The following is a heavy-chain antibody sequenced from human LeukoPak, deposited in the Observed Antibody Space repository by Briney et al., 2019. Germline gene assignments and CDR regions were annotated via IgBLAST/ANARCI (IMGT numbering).Heavy chain of an antibody. Sequence: PGGSLRLSCSTSGFTFSNFVMQWVRQTPGKGLEYVSVISTDGSQYYPDSVKGRFTIFRDNSKNTLYLQMNSLRPEDTAMYYCAKNDGNIWQPHSWGQGTLVTVSS. J-gene: IGHJ4*02. CDR1: GFTFSNFV. V-gene: IGHV3-64D*06. CDR2: ISTDGSQ. CDR3: AKNDGNIWQPHS.